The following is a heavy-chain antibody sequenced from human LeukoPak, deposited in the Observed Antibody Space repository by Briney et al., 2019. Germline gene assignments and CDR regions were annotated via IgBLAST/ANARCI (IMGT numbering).Heavy chain of an antibody. V-gene: IGHV3-23*01. D-gene: IGHD2-15*01. CDR1: GFTFSSYA. J-gene: IGHJ6*03. Sequence: GGSLRLSCAASGFTFSSYAMSWVRQAPGKGLEWVSTISGSGAGTYYADSVKGRFTISRDNSKNTLYLQMNSLRAEDTAIYYCAKNGDRGAYCTGGTCYPYFYYYMDVWGKGTTVTI. CDR2: ISGSGAGT. CDR3: AKNGDRGAYCTGGTCYPYFYYYMDV.